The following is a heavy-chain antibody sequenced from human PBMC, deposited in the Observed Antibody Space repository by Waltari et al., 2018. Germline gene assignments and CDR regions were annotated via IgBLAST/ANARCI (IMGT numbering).Heavy chain of an antibody. CDR2: VEPEDGET. J-gene: IGHJ5*02. CDR1: GYTFTDYY. V-gene: IGHV1-69-2*01. D-gene: IGHD3-16*02. Sequence: EVQLVQSGAEVKKPGATVKISCKASGYTFTDYYMHWVQQAPGKGLEWMGRVEPEDGETIYAEKFQGGVTITADTSTDTAYMELSSLRSEDTAVYYCATVSAHLRNNWFDPWGQGTLVTVSS. CDR3: ATVSAHLRNNWFDP.